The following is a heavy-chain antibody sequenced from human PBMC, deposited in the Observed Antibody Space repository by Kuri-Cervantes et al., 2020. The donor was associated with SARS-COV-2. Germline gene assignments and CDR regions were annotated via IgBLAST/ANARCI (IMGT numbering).Heavy chain of an antibody. CDR2: INHSGST. V-gene: IGHV4-34*01. Sequence: ESLKISCAVYGGSFNNYYWNWIRQPPGKGLEWIGEINHSGSTNYNPSLKSRVTISVDTSKNQFSLKLSSVTAADTAVYYCARGRRKYQLHFFDYWGQGTLVTVSS. CDR3: ARGRRKYQLHFFDY. J-gene: IGHJ4*02. CDR1: GGSFNNYY. D-gene: IGHD2-2*01.